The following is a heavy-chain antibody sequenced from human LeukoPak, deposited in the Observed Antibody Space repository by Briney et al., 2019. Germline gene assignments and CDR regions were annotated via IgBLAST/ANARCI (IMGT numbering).Heavy chain of an antibody. CDR2: INHSGST. Sequence: SETLSLTCTVSGGSISSYYWSWIRQPPGRGLEWIGEINHSGSTNYNPSLKSRVTISVDTSKNQFSLKLSSVTAADTAVYYCAARNDLFDYWGQGTLVTVSS. D-gene: IGHD1-1*01. CDR1: GGSISSYY. CDR3: AARNDLFDY. V-gene: IGHV4-34*01. J-gene: IGHJ4*02.